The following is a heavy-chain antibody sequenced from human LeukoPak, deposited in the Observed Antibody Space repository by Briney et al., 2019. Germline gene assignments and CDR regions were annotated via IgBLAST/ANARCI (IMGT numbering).Heavy chain of an antibody. D-gene: IGHD1-20*01. Sequence: ASVKVSCKASGYTFTDYYMHWVRQAPGQGLEWMGWINPHSGDTHYPQKFQGRVTMTRDMSISTAYMEVRSDDTAMYYCARHNWRSNAFDIWGQGTMVTVSS. V-gene: IGHV1-2*02. CDR3: ARHNWRSNAFDI. CDR2: INPHSGDT. CDR1: GYTFTDYY. J-gene: IGHJ3*02.